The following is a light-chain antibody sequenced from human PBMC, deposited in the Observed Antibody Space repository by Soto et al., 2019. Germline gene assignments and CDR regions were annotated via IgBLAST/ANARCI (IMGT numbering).Light chain of an antibody. V-gene: IGKV3-11*01. J-gene: IGKJ1*01. CDR1: QSVGSY. CDR3: QQRNNWPPTWT. CDR2: GAS. Sequence: EIVLTQSPATLSLSPGERATPSCRASQSVGSYLAWYRQKPGQAPRLLISGASNRAPGIPARFSGSGSGTEFTLTISSLEPEDFAVYYCQQRNNWPPTWTFGQGTKVEIK.